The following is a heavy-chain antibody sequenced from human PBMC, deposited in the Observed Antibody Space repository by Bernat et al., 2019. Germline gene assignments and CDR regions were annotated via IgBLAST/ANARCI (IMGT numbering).Heavy chain of an antibody. V-gene: IGHV1-69*05. J-gene: IGHJ6*02. CDR1: GGTFSSYA. Sequence: QVQLVQSGAEVKKPGSSVKVSCKASGGTFSSYAISWVRQAPGQGLEWMGGIIPIFGTANYAQKFQSRVTLTTDESTSTAYLELSSLRSEDTAVYYCASAATPTGIVGGMDVWGQGTTVTVSS. D-gene: IGHD2-15*01. CDR2: IIPIFGTA. CDR3: ASAATPTGIVGGMDV.